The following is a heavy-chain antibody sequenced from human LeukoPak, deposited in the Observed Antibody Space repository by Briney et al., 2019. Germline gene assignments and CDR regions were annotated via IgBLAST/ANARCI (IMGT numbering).Heavy chain of an antibody. Sequence: TGGSLRLSCTDSGFTFRNYWMTWVRQAPGKGLEWVANIKQDGSEKYYVDSVKGRFTISRDNAKNSLYLQMNSLRAEDTAVYYCARGFDSRFFNDWGQGTLVTVSS. CDR2: IKQDGSEK. J-gene: IGHJ4*02. V-gene: IGHV3-7*01. D-gene: IGHD3-22*01. CDR1: GFTFRNYW. CDR3: ARGFDSRFFND.